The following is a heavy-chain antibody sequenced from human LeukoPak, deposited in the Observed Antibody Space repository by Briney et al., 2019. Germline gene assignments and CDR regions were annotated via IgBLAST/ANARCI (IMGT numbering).Heavy chain of an antibody. Sequence: GGSLRLSCAASGFTFSSYSMNWVRQAPGKGLEWVSSISSSSSYIYYADSVKGRFTISRDNAKNSLYLQMNSLRAEDTAVYYCARGGVPAAKNPADYWGQGTPITVSS. CDR3: ARGGVPAAKNPADY. V-gene: IGHV3-21*01. CDR2: ISSSSSYI. D-gene: IGHD2-2*01. CDR1: GFTFSSYS. J-gene: IGHJ4*02.